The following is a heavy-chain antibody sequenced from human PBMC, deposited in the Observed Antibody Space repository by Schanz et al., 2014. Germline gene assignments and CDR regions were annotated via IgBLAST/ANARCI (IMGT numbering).Heavy chain of an antibody. CDR2: ISTFRNEDT. CDR1: GYAFTTYG. V-gene: IGHV1-18*01. J-gene: IGHJ3*01. D-gene: IGHD2-8*02. Sequence: QVQLVQSGAEVKKPGASVRVSCKVSGYAFTTYGISWVRQAPGQGPEFMGWISTFRNEDTNSAQRFQGRLTMTTDTSTSVAFMERRSLRSYDTAIYYCAIMWGDCTATACQILGVLDVWGQGTMVTVSS. CDR3: AIMWGDCTATACQILGVLDV.